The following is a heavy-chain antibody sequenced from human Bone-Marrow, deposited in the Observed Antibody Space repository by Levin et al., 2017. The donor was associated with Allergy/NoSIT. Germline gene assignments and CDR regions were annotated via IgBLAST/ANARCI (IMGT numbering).Heavy chain of an antibody. CDR3: ARSIGNTRQSYYPMDV. Sequence: SETLSLTCTVSGGSISRYCWSWIRQSPGKGLEWMGYYVNRGSGTYNPSLQSRVTISVDTSKNQLSLILSSVTAADTAVYYCARSIGNTRQSYYPMDVWGQGTTVIVSS. CDR2: YVNRGSG. CDR1: GGSISRYC. V-gene: IGHV4-59*08. D-gene: IGHD6-6*01. J-gene: IGHJ6*02.